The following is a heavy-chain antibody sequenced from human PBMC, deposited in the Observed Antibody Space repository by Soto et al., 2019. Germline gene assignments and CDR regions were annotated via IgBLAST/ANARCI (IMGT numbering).Heavy chain of an antibody. CDR3: ARGQRFSDWFDP. CDR2: IYSSGNT. Sequence: SETLSLTCSVSGGTISGYYWTWIRQPAGKGLEWIGRIYSSGNTKYNPSLQSRVTMSLDTSNNQFSLRLTSVTAADTAVYYCARGQRFSDWFDPWGQGTLVTVSS. D-gene: IGHD3-3*01. J-gene: IGHJ5*02. V-gene: IGHV4-4*07. CDR1: GGTISGYY.